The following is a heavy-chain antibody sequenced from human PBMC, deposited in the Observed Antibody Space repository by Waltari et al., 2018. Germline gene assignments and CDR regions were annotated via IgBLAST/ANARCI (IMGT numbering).Heavy chain of an antibody. CDR3: AKDIRGSYLYYFAY. CDR2: ISWNSGSI. J-gene: IGHJ4*02. D-gene: IGHD1-26*01. V-gene: IGHV3-9*01. CDR1: GFTFDDYA. Sequence: EVQLVESGGGLVQPGRSLRLSCAASGFTFDDYAMHWVRQAPGKGLEWVSGISWNSGSIGYADSLKARFPISRDNAKNSLYLQMNSLRAEDTALYYCAKDIRGSYLYYFAYWGQGTLVTVSS.